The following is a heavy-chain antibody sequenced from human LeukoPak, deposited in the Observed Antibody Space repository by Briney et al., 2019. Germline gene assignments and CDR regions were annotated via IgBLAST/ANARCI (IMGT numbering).Heavy chain of an antibody. D-gene: IGHD5-24*01. J-gene: IGHJ4*02. Sequence: GGSLRLSCAASGFTFTSYSMNWVRQAPGKGLEWVSTISGGGGSTYYADSVKGRFTISRDNSKNTLYLQVNSLRAEDTAVYYCSRDLRGRDDYWGQGTLVSVSS. V-gene: IGHV3-23*01. CDR1: GFTFTSYS. CDR2: ISGGGGST. CDR3: SRDLRGRDDY.